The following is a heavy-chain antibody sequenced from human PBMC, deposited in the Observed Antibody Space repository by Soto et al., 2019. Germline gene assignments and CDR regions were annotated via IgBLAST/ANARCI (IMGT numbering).Heavy chain of an antibody. D-gene: IGHD2-15*01. CDR3: ARTPIGYCSGGTCSNWFDP. CDR2: IYYSGST. V-gene: IGHV4-59*08. J-gene: IGHJ5*02. CDR1: GGSISGNY. Sequence: QVQLQESGPGLVRPSETLSLTCTVSGGSISGNYWSWIRQPPGRGLEWIGYIYYSGSTYVSPSLKSRVTRSVDTSENQFFLKLRSVTAADTAVYYCARTPIGYCSGGTCSNWFDPWGQGTLVTVSS.